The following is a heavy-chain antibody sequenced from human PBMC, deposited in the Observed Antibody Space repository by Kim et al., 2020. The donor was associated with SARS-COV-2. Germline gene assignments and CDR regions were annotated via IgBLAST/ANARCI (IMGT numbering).Heavy chain of an antibody. CDR3: ARGNYHEWLGVSEFYNGMDV. Sequence: GGSLRLSCAASGLSFDDSAMNWVRQAPGKGLEWLAVISYDGRNKDYADSVKGRFTISRDNPKGTLFLQMNSLRVEDTGVYYCARGNYHEWLGVSEFYNGMDVGRQGPTVTVS. CDR2: ISYDGRNK. CDR1: GLSFDDSA. V-gene: IGHV3-30-3*01. J-gene: IGHJ6*02. D-gene: IGHD6-19*01.